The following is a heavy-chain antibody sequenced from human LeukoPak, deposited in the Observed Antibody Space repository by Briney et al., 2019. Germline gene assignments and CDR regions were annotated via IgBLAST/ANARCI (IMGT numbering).Heavy chain of an antibody. Sequence: PGGSLRLSCAASGFTVSRNYMSWVRQAPGKGLEWVSIFYRDGTTYYADSVKGRFTISRDNSKNTLYLQMNSLRAEDTAVYYCARDRAGDLTLFWYWGQGTLVTVSS. CDR1: GFTVSRNY. CDR3: ARDRAGDLTLFWY. V-gene: IGHV3-53*01. J-gene: IGHJ4*02. D-gene: IGHD3-10*01. CDR2: FYRDGTT.